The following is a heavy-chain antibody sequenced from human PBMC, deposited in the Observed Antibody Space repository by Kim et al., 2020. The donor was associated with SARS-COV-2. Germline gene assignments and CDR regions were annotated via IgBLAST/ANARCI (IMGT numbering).Heavy chain of an antibody. V-gene: IGHV3-33*01. J-gene: IGHJ4*02. CDR3: AREAGLSGWNPHFGY. Sequence: GGSLRLSCAASGFTFSSYGMHWVRQAPGKGLEWVAVIWYDGSKKYYADSVKGRFTISRDNSKNTLYLQMNSLRAEDTAVYYCAREAGLSGWNPHFGYWGQGTLVTGST. D-gene: IGHD6-19*01. CDR1: GFTFSSYG. CDR2: IWYDGSKK.